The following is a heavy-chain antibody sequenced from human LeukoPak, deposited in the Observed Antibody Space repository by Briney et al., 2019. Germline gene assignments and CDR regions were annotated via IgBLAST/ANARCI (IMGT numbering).Heavy chain of an antibody. D-gene: IGHD6-6*01. CDR2: IYHSGST. Sequence: SETLSLTCTVSGGSISSGGYYWSWIRQPPGKGLEWVGYIYHSGSTYYNPSLKSRVTISVDRSKNQFSLKLSSVTAADTAVYYCASGGSSSYFDYWGQGTLVTVSS. CDR1: GGSISSGGYY. CDR3: ASGGSSSYFDY. J-gene: IGHJ4*02. V-gene: IGHV4-30-2*01.